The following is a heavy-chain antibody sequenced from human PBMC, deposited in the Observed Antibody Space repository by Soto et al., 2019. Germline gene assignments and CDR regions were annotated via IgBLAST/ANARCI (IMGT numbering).Heavy chain of an antibody. CDR3: ARVGCSGGSCYSGWFDP. CDR2: IKQDGSEK. J-gene: IGHJ5*02. V-gene: IGHV3-7*01. Sequence: GGSLRLSCASSGFTFSSYWMSLVRQAPGKGLEWVANIKQDGSEKYYVDSVKGRFTISRDNAKNSLYLQMNSLRAEDTAVYYCARVGCSGGSCYSGWFDPWGQGTLVTVSS. CDR1: GFTFSSYW. D-gene: IGHD2-15*01.